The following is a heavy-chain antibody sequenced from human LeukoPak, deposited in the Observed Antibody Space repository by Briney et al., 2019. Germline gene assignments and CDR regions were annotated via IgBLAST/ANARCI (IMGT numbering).Heavy chain of an antibody. D-gene: IGHD3-22*01. Sequence: PGGSLRLSCAASGFTFSSYGMSWVRQAPGKGLEWVSAITGSGDTTYYADYVKGRFTISRDNSKNTLYLQMNSLRAEDTALYYCAKDSSSGIFDYWGQGTLVTVSS. CDR2: ITGSGDTT. CDR3: AKDSSSGIFDY. V-gene: IGHV3-23*01. CDR1: GFTFSSYG. J-gene: IGHJ4*02.